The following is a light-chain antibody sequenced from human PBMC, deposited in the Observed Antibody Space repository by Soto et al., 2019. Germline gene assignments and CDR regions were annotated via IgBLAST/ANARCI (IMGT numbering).Light chain of an antibody. CDR3: QQYNSYSDT. CDR1: QSISSC. J-gene: IGKJ2*01. CDR2: DAS. Sequence: DIQMTQSPSTLSASVGDRVTITCRASQSISSCLAWHQQKPGKAPKLLIVDASTLESRVPSRFSGSGSGTEFTRTISSLPPDDFATYDCQQYNSYSDTFGQGTKLEIK. V-gene: IGKV1-5*01.